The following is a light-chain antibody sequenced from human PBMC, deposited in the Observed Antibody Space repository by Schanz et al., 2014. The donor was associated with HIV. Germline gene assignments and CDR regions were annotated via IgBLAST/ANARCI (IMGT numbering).Light chain of an antibody. J-gene: IGKJ2*01. CDR2: QAS. CDR3: QQYDKYSYT. V-gene: IGKV1-5*03. CDR1: QNVNAW. Sequence: DIQMTQSPSTLSTSVGDRVTITCRASQNVNAWVAWYQQKPGKAPELLIYQASTLQTGVPSRFSGSGSGTEFTLTISSLQPDDFATYYCQQYDKYSYTFGQGTKLEIK.